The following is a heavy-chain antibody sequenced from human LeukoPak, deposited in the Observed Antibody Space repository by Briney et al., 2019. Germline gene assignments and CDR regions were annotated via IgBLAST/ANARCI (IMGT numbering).Heavy chain of an antibody. Sequence: PGGSLRLSCAASGFTFSSYSMNWVRQAPGKGLEWVSYISSSSSAIYYADSVKGRLTISRDNAKNALYLQINSLRAEDTAMYYCATDWGRTFDYWGQGTLVTVSS. V-gene: IGHV3-48*01. CDR1: GFTFSSYS. J-gene: IGHJ4*02. CDR3: ATDWGRTFDY. CDR2: ISSSSSAI. D-gene: IGHD3-16*01.